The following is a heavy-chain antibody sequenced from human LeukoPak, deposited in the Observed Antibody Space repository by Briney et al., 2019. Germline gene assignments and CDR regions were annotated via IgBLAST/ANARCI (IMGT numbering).Heavy chain of an antibody. Sequence: AASVKVSCKASGYTFTGYYMHWLRQAPGQGLEWMGWINPNSGGTNYAQKFQGWVTMTRDTSISTAYMELSRLRFDDTAVYYCARGGPYYYYYGMDVWGQGTTVTVSS. CDR1: GYTFTGYY. CDR2: INPNSGGT. J-gene: IGHJ6*02. V-gene: IGHV1-2*04. CDR3: ARGGPYYYYYGMDV.